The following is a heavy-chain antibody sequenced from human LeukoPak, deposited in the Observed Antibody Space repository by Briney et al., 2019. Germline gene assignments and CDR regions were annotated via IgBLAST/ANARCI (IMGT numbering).Heavy chain of an antibody. V-gene: IGHV3-7*01. CDR3: ARALSHCLDY. CDR1: GFNFSNYW. D-gene: IGHD3-16*01. CDR2: IKHDGSEK. Sequence: GGSLRLSCVVSGFNFSNYWMNWVRQAPGKGLEWVANIKHDGSEKYYVDSVKGRFSISRDNAKKSLYLQMNSLRAEDTAVYYCARALSHCLDYWGQGTLVTVSS. J-gene: IGHJ4*02.